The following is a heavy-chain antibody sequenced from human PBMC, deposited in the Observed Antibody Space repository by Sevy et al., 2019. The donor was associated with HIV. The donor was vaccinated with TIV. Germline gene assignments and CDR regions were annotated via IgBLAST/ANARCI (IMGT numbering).Heavy chain of an antibody. Sequence: SESLSLTCTVSGGSISSSSYYWGWIRQPPGKGLEWIGSIYYSGSTYYNPSLKSRVTISVDTSKNQFSLKLSSVTAADPAVYYCARHDLSVAGQYYFDYWGQGTLVTVSS. D-gene: IGHD6-19*01. CDR3: ARHDLSVAGQYYFDY. CDR2: IYYSGST. V-gene: IGHV4-39*01. J-gene: IGHJ4*02. CDR1: GGSISSSSYY.